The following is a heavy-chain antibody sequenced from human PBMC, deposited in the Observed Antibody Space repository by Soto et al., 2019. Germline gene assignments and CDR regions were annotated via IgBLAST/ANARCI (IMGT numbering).Heavy chain of an antibody. D-gene: IGHD1-26*01. CDR1: GFTFSDHY. CDR2: TRNKANDYTT. V-gene: IGHV3-72*01. Sequence: EVQLVESGGGLVQPGGSLRLSCAASGFTFSDHYMDWVRQAPGKGLEWVGRTRNKANDYTTEYAASVKGRFIISRDDSENSLYLHMSSLKIEDTAVYYCTRERYTGSYYLGAFYIWGQGTMVTVSS. J-gene: IGHJ3*02. CDR3: TRERYTGSYYLGAFYI.